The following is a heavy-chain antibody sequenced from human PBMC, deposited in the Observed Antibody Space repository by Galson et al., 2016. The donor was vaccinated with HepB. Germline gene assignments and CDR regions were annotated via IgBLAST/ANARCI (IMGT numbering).Heavy chain of an antibody. Sequence: LRLSCAGYGFSFSSFAMSWVRQAPGKGLQWVSTISGRGGSTYYADSVKGRFTISRDNSQNSLFLQMNTLRAEDTAVYFCVRGVYGDHGWFDYWGQGTLVTVSS. CDR2: ISGRGGST. V-gene: IGHV3-23*01. CDR3: VRGVYGDHGWFDY. J-gene: IGHJ4*02. CDR1: GFSFSSFA. D-gene: IGHD4-17*01.